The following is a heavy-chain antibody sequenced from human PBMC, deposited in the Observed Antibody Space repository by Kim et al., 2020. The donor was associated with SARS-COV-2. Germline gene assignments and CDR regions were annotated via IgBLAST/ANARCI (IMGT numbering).Heavy chain of an antibody. Sequence: ETLSLTCTVSGGSISSYYWSWIRQPPGKGLEWIGYIYYSGSTNYNPSLKSRVTISVDTSKNQFSLKLSSVTAADTAVYYCARAPGVTIFGVVSSFDIWGQGTMVTVSS. D-gene: IGHD3-3*01. V-gene: IGHV4-59*01. CDR2: IYYSGST. CDR1: GGSISSYY. J-gene: IGHJ3*02. CDR3: ARAPGVTIFGVVSSFDI.